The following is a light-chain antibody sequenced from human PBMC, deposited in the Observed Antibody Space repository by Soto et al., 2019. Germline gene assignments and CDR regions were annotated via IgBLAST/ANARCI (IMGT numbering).Light chain of an antibody. J-gene: IGKJ4*01. CDR1: QRVSSN. Sequence: EIVMTQSPASLSVSPGERVTLSCRASQRVSSNLAWYQQKPGQAPRLLIYGASTRATGIPARFSGSGSGTEFTLTISSRQSEDFAVYYCQQYNNWPGLTFGGGTKVEIK. V-gene: IGKV3-15*01. CDR2: GAS. CDR3: QQYNNWPGLT.